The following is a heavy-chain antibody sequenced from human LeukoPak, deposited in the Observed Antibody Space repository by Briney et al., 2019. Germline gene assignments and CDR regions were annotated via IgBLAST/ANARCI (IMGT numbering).Heavy chain of an antibody. D-gene: IGHD3-22*01. CDR3: ATRSTYYYDSSGYYADAFDI. J-gene: IGHJ3*02. CDR2: INPNSGGT. V-gene: IGHV1-2*02. CDR1: GYTFTGYY. Sequence: ASVKVSCKASGYTFTGYYMHWVRQAPGQGLEWMGWINPNSGGTNYAQKFQGRVTMTRDTSISTAYMELSRLRSDDTAVYYCATRSTYYYDSSGYYADAFDIWGQGTMVTVSS.